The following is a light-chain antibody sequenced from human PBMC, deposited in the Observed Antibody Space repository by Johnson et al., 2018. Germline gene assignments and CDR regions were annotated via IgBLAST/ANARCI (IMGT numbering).Light chain of an antibody. V-gene: IGLV1-51*02. CDR3: GTWDSSLSAGKL. J-gene: IGLJ1*01. Sequence: QSVLTQPPSVSAAPGQKVTISCSGSSSNIGNNYVSWFQQLPGTAPKLLIYENNKRPSGIPDRFSGSKSGTSATLGITGLQTGDEADYYCGTWDSSLSAGKLFGTGTNVTVL. CDR2: ENN. CDR1: SSNIGNNY.